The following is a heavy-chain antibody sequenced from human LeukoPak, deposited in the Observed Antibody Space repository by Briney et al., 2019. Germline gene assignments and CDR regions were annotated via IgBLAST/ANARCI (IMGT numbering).Heavy chain of an antibody. J-gene: IGHJ4*02. CDR1: GFTFSSYA. CDR2: ISYDGSNK. Sequence: GRSLRLSCAASGFTFSSYAMHWVRQAPGKGLEWVAVISYDGSNKYYADSVKGRFTISRDNSKNTLYPQMNSLRAEDTAVYYCARVLYGDSLSTFDYWGQGTLVTVSS. D-gene: IGHD4-17*01. V-gene: IGHV3-30*04. CDR3: ARVLYGDSLSTFDY.